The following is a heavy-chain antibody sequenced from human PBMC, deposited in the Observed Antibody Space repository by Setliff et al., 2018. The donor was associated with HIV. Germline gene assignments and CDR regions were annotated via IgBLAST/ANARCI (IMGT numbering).Heavy chain of an antibody. CDR2: MNPKTGKT. V-gene: IGHV1-8*01. Sequence: ASVKVSCKASGYALTTYDINWVRQDTGQGLEWMGWMNPKTGKTVYEQKFQGRVTMSRDTSIDTAYMELSSLRSEDTAVYYCARETQTNSGSYLAWGQGTLVTVSS. J-gene: IGHJ4*02. D-gene: IGHD3-10*01. CDR1: GYALTTYD. CDR3: ARETQTNSGSYLA.